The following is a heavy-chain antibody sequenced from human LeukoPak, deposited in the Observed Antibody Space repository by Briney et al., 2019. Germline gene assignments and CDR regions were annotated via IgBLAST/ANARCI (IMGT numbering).Heavy chain of an antibody. CDR2: ISGSGGST. CDR3: AKDLLYYYGSGDAFDI. CDR1: GFTFSSYA. Sequence: GGSLRLSCAASGFTFSSYAMSWVRQAPGKGLEWVSAISGSGGSTYYADSVKGRFTISRDNSKNTLYPQMNSLRAEDTAVYYCAKDLLYYYGSGDAFDIWGQGTMVTVSS. D-gene: IGHD3-10*01. J-gene: IGHJ3*02. V-gene: IGHV3-23*01.